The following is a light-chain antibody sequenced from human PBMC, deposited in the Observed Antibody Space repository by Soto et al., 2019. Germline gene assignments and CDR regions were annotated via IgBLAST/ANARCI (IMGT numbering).Light chain of an antibody. CDR1: SSDIGSYNL. CDR3: CSYAGSSTLL. Sequence: QSALTQPASVSGSPGQSITVSCTGTSSDIGSYNLVSWYQHHPGKAPKLMIYAVSKRPSGVSSRFSGSKSGNTASLTISGLQAEDDADYFCCSYAGSSTLLFGGRTKLTVL. J-gene: IGLJ3*02. V-gene: IGLV2-23*02. CDR2: AVS.